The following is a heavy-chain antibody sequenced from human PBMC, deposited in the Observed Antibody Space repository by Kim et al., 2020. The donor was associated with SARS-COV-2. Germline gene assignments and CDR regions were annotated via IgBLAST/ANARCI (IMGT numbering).Heavy chain of an antibody. J-gene: IGHJ1*01. D-gene: IGHD4-17*01. V-gene: IGHV3-7*01. Sequence: GGSLRLSCATSGFTFNTYAIPWVRQTPGKGLEWLAIINGDGTEIRYVDSVKGRFTISRDNAKNSLFLDVNSLTVEDTAVYYCAKTNYGDYDWGQGTLVTVSS. CDR1: GFTFNTYA. CDR2: INGDGTEI. CDR3: AKTNYGDYD.